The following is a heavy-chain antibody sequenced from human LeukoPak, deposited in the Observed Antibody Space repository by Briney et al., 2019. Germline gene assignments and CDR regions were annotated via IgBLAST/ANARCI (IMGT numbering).Heavy chain of an antibody. CDR2: IYHSGST. CDR1: GYSISSGYY. CDR3: AWVRDYGSGSYYNGEVDY. V-gene: IGHV4-38-2*01. D-gene: IGHD3-10*01. J-gene: IGHJ4*02. Sequence: SETLSLTCAVSGYSISSGYYWGWIRQPPGKGLEWIGSIYHSGSTYYNPSLKSRVTISVDTSKNQFSLKLSSVTAADTAVYYCAWVRDYGSGSYYNGEVDYWGQGTLVTVSS.